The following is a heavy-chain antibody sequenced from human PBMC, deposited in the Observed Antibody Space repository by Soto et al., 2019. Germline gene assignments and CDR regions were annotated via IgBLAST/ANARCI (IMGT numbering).Heavy chain of an antibody. D-gene: IGHD4-17*01. Sequence: QVLVQESGPGLVKPSQTLTLSCTVSGGSVDSGNHYWNWSRQPPGKGLEWIGYIYYGESTYYNPSLKSRATISVDTSQSRFSRRLTSVTAADTAVYYCARDMGSAMTTRIFDHWGQGTLVTVSS. J-gene: IGHJ4*02. V-gene: IGHV4-30-4*01. CDR2: IYYGEST. CDR1: GGSVDSGNHY. CDR3: ARDMGSAMTTRIFDH.